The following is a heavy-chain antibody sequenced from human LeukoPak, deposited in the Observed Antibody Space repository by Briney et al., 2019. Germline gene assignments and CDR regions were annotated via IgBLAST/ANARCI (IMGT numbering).Heavy chain of an antibody. D-gene: IGHD6-19*01. J-gene: IGHJ3*01. V-gene: IGHV3-7*01. CDR3: ARDLSVAGFDF. Sequence: DSVKGRFTISSDNAKNSLFLQMNTLRAEDTAVYYCARDLSVAGFDFWGQGTMVTVSS.